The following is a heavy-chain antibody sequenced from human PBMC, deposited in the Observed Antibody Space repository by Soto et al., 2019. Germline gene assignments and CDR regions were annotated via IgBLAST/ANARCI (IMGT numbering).Heavy chain of an antibody. J-gene: IGHJ4*02. CDR3: ARDRVYYYDSSGYYNFDF. Sequence: QVQLVESGGGVVQPGRSLRVSCAASGFTFSHYAMHWVRQAPGKGLEWVSVVSYDGTKQFYADSVKGRLPISRDSSKSTLYLQMNNLRDEDTAVYYCARDRVYYYDSSGYYNFDFWGQGTLVTVSS. CDR1: GFTFSHYA. D-gene: IGHD3-22*01. CDR2: VSYDGTKQ. V-gene: IGHV3-30-3*01.